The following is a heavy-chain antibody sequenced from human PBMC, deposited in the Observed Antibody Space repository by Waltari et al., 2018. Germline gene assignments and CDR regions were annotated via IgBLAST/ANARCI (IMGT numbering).Heavy chain of an antibody. Sequence: EVQLVESGGGLIQPGGSLRLSCLASGVTVSNNYMTWLRQAPGKGLELVSLIYSGGTTYYADSVRGRFTISRDGSKNTVYLQMNSLRAEDTVVYFCARNQVETALGYWGQGTLVTVSS. J-gene: IGHJ4*02. V-gene: IGHV3-53*01. CDR2: IYSGGTT. D-gene: IGHD2-21*02. CDR3: ARNQVETALGY. CDR1: GVTVSNNY.